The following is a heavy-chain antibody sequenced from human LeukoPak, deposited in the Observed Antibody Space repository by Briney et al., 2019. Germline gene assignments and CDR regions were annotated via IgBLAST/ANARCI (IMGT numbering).Heavy chain of an antibody. Sequence: SVKVSCKASGGTFSSYAISWVRQAPGQGLEWMGGIIPIFATANYAQKFQGRVTITTDESTSTAYMELSSLRSEDTAVYYCARDAIPDYYYYYMDVWGKGTTVTVSS. CDR3: ARDAIPDYYYYYMDV. J-gene: IGHJ6*03. CDR2: IIPIFATA. CDR1: GGTFSSYA. D-gene: IGHD2-2*02. V-gene: IGHV1-69*05.